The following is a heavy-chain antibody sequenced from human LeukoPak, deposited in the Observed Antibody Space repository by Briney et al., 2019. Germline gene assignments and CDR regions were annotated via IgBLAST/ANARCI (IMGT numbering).Heavy chain of an antibody. CDR3: AREGRYCSGGSCYDWFGP. Sequence: PGRSLRLSCAASGFTFSSYAMHWVRQAPGKGLEWVAVISYDGSNKYYADSVRGRFTISRDNSKNTLYLQMNSLRAEDTAVYYCAREGRYCSGGSCYDWFGPWGQGTLVTVSS. D-gene: IGHD2-15*01. CDR2: ISYDGSNK. CDR1: GFTFSSYA. J-gene: IGHJ5*02. V-gene: IGHV3-30*04.